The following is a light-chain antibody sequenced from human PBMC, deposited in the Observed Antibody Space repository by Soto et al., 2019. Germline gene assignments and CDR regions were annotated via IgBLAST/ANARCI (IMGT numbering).Light chain of an antibody. CDR1: SGDVGVYNY. J-gene: IGLJ3*02. CDR3: SSYTTSSTWV. V-gene: IGLV2-14*01. CDR2: DVN. Sequence: QSALTQPASVSGSPGQSITISCTGTSGDVGVYNYVSWYQQHPGKAPKLMIYDVNNRPSGVSNRFSGSKSGTTASLTISGLQAEDEADYYCSSYTTSSTWVFGGGTKVTVL.